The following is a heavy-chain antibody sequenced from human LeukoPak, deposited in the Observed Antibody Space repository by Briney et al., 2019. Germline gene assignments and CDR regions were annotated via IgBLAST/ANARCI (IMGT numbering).Heavy chain of an antibody. CDR3: TTAYYYDSSGYYAFDY. CDR2: IKSKTDGGTT. Sequence: GGSLRLSCAASGFTFSNAWMSWVRQAPGKGLEWVGRIKSKTDGGTTDYAAPVKGRFTISRDDSKNTLYLQMNSLKTEDTAVYYCTTAYYYDSSGYYAFDYWGQGILVIVSS. CDR1: GFTFSNAW. J-gene: IGHJ4*02. V-gene: IGHV3-15*01. D-gene: IGHD3-22*01.